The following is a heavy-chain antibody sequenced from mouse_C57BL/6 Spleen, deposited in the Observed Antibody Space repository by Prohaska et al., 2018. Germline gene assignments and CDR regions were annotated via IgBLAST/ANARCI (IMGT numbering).Heavy chain of an antibody. J-gene: IGHJ4*01. CDR2: IDPSDSYT. CDR1: GYTFTSYW. CDR3: ARGHYGSSPYYAMDY. D-gene: IGHD1-1*01. V-gene: IGHV1-59*01. Sequence: QVQLQQPGAELVRPGTSVKLSCKASGYTFTSYWMHWVKQRPGQGLEWIGVIDPSDSYTNYNQKFKGKATLTVDTSSSTAYMQLSSLTSEDSAVYYCARGHYGSSPYYAMDYWGQGTSVTVSS.